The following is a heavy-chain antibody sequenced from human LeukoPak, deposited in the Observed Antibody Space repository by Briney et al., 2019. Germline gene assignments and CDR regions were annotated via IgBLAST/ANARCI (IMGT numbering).Heavy chain of an antibody. CDR1: GGTFSSYA. V-gene: IGHV1-69*13. J-gene: IGHJ4*02. CDR2: IIPIFGTA. CDR3: ARAPDYGGYYFDY. Sequence: ASVKVSCKASGGTFSSYAISWVRQAPGQGLEWMEGIIPIFGTANCAQKFQGRVTITADESTSTAYMELSSLRSEDTAVYYCARAPDYGGYYFDYWGQGTLVTVSS. D-gene: IGHD4-23*01.